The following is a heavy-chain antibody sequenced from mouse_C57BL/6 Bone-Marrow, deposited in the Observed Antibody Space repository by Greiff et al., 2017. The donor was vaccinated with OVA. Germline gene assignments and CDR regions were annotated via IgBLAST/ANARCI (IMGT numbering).Heavy chain of an antibody. CDR3: ARGDGVTTVVEAY. V-gene: IGHV1-69*01. CDR1: GYTFTSYW. J-gene: IGHJ3*01. CDR2: IDPSDSYT. D-gene: IGHD1-1*01. Sequence: QVQLQQPGAELVMPGASVKLSCKASGYTFTSYWMHWVKQRPGQGLEWIGEIDPSDSYTNYNQKFKGKSTLTVDKYSSTAYMQLSSLTSEDSAVYYCARGDGVTTVVEAYWGQGTLVTVSA.